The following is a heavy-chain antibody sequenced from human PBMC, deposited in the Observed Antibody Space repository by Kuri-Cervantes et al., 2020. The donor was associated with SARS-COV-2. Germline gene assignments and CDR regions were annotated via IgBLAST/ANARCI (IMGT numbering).Heavy chain of an antibody. CDR3: ARVPGYSSGWLAFDI. CDR1: GFTSSSYW. V-gene: IGHV3-7*04. D-gene: IGHD6-19*01. Sequence: GESLKISCAASGFTSSSYWMSWVRQAPGKGLEWVANIKQDGSEKYYVDSVKDRFTISRDNAKNSLYLQMNSLRAEDTAVYYCARVPGYSSGWLAFDIWGQGTMVTVSS. J-gene: IGHJ3*02. CDR2: IKQDGSEK.